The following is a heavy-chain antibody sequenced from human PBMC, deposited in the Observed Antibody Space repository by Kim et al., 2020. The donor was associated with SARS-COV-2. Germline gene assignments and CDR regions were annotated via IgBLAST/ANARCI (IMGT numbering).Heavy chain of an antibody. CDR3: ARGRSGHIVVVIAKYYYYMDV. D-gene: IGHD2-21*01. Sequence: ASVKVSCKASGYTFTSYDINWVRQATGQGLEWMGWMNPKSGNTGYAQKFQGRVTMTRNTSISTAYMELSSLRSEDTAVYYCARGRSGHIVVVIAKYYYYMDVWGKGTTVTVSS. J-gene: IGHJ6*03. CDR2: MNPKSGNT. V-gene: IGHV1-8*01. CDR1: GYTFTSYD.